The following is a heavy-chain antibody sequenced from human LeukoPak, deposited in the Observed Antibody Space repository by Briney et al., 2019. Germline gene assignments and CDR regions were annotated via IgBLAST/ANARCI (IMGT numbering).Heavy chain of an antibody. J-gene: IGHJ6*03. CDR3: ARHLAHYDVLTGHYYYSMDV. Sequence: GESLKISCKGSGYSFTSYRIGWVRQMPGKGLEWMGIIYPGDSDTRYSPSFQGQVTISADKSISTAYLQWSSLKASDTAMYYCARHLAHYDVLTGHYYYSMDVWGKGTTVTVSS. D-gene: IGHD3-9*01. CDR2: IYPGDSDT. V-gene: IGHV5-51*01. CDR1: GYSFTSYR.